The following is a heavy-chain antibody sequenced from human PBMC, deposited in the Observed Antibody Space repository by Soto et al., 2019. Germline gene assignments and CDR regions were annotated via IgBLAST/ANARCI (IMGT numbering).Heavy chain of an antibody. Sequence: GASVKVSCKASGYTFTSYDINWVRQATGQGLEWMGWMNPNSGNTGYAQKFQGRVTMTRNTSISTAYMELSSLRSEDTAVYYCARGSGRWVRYYYYYMDVWGKGPTVTVSS. CDR1: GYTFTSYD. D-gene: IGHD1-1*01. CDR3: ARGSGRWVRYYYYYMDV. J-gene: IGHJ6*03. CDR2: MNPNSGNT. V-gene: IGHV1-8*01.